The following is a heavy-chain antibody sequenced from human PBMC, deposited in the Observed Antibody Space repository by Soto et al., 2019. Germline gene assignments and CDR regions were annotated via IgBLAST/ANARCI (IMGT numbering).Heavy chain of an antibody. CDR3: AAAPDGGTSVDY. CDR2: IVVGSGNT. Sequence: ASVKVSCKASGFTFTSSAVQWVRQARGQRLEWIGWIVVGSGNTNYAQKFQERVTITRGMSTSTAYMELSSLRSEDTAVYYCAAAPDGGTSVDYWGQGALVTVSS. D-gene: IGHD2-15*01. V-gene: IGHV1-58*01. J-gene: IGHJ4*02. CDR1: GFTFTSSA.